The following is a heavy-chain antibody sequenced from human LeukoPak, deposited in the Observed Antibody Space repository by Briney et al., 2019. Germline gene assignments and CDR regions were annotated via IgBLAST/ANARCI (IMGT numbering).Heavy chain of an antibody. CDR3: ALSSGAYDSAGYFDY. CDR2: IYPNASDT. J-gene: IGHJ4*02. Sequence: GESLKISCKGSGYSIANYWIGWVRQMPGKGLEWMGIIYPNASDTRYSPSFRGQVTISADKSIATAYLRWNSLKASDTAMYYCALSSGAYDSAGYFDYWGQGTLVTVSS. V-gene: IGHV5-51*01. D-gene: IGHD3-22*01. CDR1: GYSIANYW.